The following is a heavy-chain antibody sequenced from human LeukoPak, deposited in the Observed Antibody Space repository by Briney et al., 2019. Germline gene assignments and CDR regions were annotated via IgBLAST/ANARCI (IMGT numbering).Heavy chain of an antibody. J-gene: IGHJ4*02. CDR3: ARDRQGSGYYSFFDY. V-gene: IGHV1-46*01. Sequence: ASVKVSCKASGYTFTSYYMHWVRQAPGQGLEWMGIINPSGGSTSYAQKFQGRVTMTRDTSTSTVYMELSSLRSEDTAVYYCARDRQGSGYYSFFDYWGQGTLSPSPQ. CDR2: INPSGGST. CDR1: GYTFTSYY. D-gene: IGHD3-22*01.